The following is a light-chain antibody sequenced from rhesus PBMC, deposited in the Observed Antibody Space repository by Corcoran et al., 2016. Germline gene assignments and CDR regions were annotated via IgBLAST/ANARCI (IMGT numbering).Light chain of an antibody. J-gene: IGKJ2*01. CDR1: QGIATY. Sequence: DIQMTQSPSSLSASVGDRVTITCRASQGIATYLVWYQQKPGKAPNLLIYAASPLHSGVPSRFSGSRSGTYFTSTITNLQPEDYGTNYCQHHHTYPYTFGQGTKVDVK. CDR2: AAS. V-gene: IGKV1-25*01. CDR3: QHHHTYPYT.